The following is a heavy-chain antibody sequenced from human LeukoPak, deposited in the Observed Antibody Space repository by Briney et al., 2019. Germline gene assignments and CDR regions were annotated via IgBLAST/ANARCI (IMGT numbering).Heavy chain of an antibody. CDR1: GYNFDTHW. V-gene: IGHV5-51*01. Sequence: ESLKISCKASGYNFDTHWIAWVRQKPGTGLQWMGIIFPGDSDTRYNPSFQGQVTISVDESISTAYLHWSSLKASDTAMYYCARQYYDILTQPTRAFDIWGQGTMVTVSS. D-gene: IGHD3-9*01. CDR2: IFPGDSDT. J-gene: IGHJ3*02. CDR3: ARQYYDILTQPTRAFDI.